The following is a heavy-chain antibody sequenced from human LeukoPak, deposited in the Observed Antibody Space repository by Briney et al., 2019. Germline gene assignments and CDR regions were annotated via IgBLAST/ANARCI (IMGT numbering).Heavy chain of an antibody. CDR1: GYTFTGYY. J-gene: IGHJ1*01. D-gene: IGHD6-19*01. V-gene: IGHV1-2*02. CDR3: VRVAVTGIAYFQY. Sequence: GASVKVSCKASGYTFTGYYLHWMRQAPGQGLEWTGWINGNSGDTNYAQKFQGRVTMTRDTSISTAYMDLIRLTSDDTAVYYCVRVAVTGIAYFQYWGQGTLVTVPS. CDR2: INGNSGDT.